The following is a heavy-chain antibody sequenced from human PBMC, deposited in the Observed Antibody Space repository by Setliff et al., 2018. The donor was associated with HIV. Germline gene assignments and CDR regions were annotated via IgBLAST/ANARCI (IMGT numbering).Heavy chain of an antibody. V-gene: IGHV4-34*01. Sequence: SETLSLTCAVYGGSLRSYYWTWIRQPPGKGLELIGEINHSGSTNYNPSLKSRVTMSVDTSKNQFSLKLSSVTAADTAVYYFAGGRIKGDVWGKGTTVTVSS. CDR2: INHSGST. CDR3: AGGRIKGDV. J-gene: IGHJ6*04. CDR1: GGSLRSYY.